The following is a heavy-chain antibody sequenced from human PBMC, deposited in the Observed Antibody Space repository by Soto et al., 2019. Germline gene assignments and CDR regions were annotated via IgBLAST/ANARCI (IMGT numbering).Heavy chain of an antibody. CDR1: GLAFRTFA. CDR2: ISGHGGPT. Sequence: GGSLRLSRTACGLAFRTFASSWVRECPGKGLEWVSTISGHGGPTFYADSVSGRLTISRDNSKKTLYLQMNGLRAEDTAVYYCAPRLPLPGIVKLSTWFDPWGQG. V-gene: IGHV3-23*01. J-gene: IGHJ5*02. CDR3: APRLPLPGIVKLSTWFDP. D-gene: IGHD4-17*01.